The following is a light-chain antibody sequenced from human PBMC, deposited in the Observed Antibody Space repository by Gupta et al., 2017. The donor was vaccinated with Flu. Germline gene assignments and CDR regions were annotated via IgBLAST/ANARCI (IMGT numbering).Light chain of an antibody. V-gene: IGLV7-43*01. CDR3: LLDDGGNQGV. J-gene: IGLJ3*02. Sequence: TVTLTCASSTGAVTTDYYPNWNQQRPGQAHRALIYSTTNKHAGTPARFSGSLGGGKAALTLSGVQQEDEADYYCLLDDGGNQGVFGGGTRLTVL. CDR1: TGAVTTDYY. CDR2: STT.